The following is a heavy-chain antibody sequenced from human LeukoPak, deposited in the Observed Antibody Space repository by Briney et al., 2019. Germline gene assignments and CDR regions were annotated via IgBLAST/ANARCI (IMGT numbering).Heavy chain of an antibody. Sequence: GASVKVSCKASGYTFTSYAIQWVRQAPGQRLEWMGWILTGNGNTKYSQKFQDRVTITRDTSASTAYMELSSLRSEDTAVYYCAREGAGSVLRYFDWLFPLFDYWGQGTLVTVSS. CDR3: AREGAGSVLRYFDWLFPLFDY. J-gene: IGHJ4*02. CDR1: GYTFTSYA. D-gene: IGHD3-9*01. V-gene: IGHV1-3*04. CDR2: ILTGNGNT.